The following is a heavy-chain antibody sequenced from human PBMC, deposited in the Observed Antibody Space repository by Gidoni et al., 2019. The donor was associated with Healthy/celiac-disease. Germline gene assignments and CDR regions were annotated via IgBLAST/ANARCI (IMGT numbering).Heavy chain of an antibody. CDR1: GGSISSYY. CDR2: IYYSGST. CDR3: ARVQYSGSYFPYYYYMDV. V-gene: IGHV4-59*01. J-gene: IGHJ6*03. Sequence: QVQLQESGPGLVKPSETLSLTCTVPGGSISSYYWSWIRQPPGKGLEWIGYIYYSGSTNYNPSLKSRVTISVDTSKNQFSLKLSSVTAADTAVYYCARVQYSGSYFPYYYYMDVWGKGTTVTVSS. D-gene: IGHD1-26*01.